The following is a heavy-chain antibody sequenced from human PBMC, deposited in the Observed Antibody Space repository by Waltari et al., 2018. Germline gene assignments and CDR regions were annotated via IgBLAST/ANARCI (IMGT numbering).Heavy chain of an antibody. J-gene: IGHJ4*02. Sequence: EVQLVESGGGLVQPGGSLRLSCAVSGFLYTDYWMDWVRQAPGQGLVWVSRIKSDGTNIKYADSVRGRFTISRDSAKNTFYLQMNSLRAEDTAVYYCTRNPGYWGQGTLVTVAS. CDR2: IKSDGTNI. V-gene: IGHV3-74*03. CDR3: TRNPGY. D-gene: IGHD2-15*01. CDR1: GFLYTDYW.